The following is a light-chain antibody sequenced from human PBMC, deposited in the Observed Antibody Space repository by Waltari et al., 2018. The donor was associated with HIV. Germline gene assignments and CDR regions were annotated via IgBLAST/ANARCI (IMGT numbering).Light chain of an antibody. CDR3: QQASSFPHT. J-gene: IGKJ4*01. CDR1: EGIVEL. Sequence: IQMTQSPSYVSASIGDTVTPPCRANEGIVELLAWYQQLPGEALRLLVYSASRRESWFPLKFFAFGAGTDFTLTITGLDSEAFATYYCQQASSFPHTFGGGTKV. V-gene: IGKV1-12*01. CDR2: SAS.